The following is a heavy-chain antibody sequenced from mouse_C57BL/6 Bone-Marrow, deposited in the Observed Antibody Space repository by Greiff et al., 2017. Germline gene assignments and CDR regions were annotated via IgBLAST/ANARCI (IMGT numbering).Heavy chain of an antibody. CDR3: ARHGDYYGSSYWYFDV. CDR1: GFTFSSYG. V-gene: IGHV5-6*01. J-gene: IGHJ1*03. D-gene: IGHD1-1*01. CDR2: ISSGGSYT. Sequence: EVKLVESGGDLVKPGGSLKLSCAASGFTFSSYGMSWVRPTPDKRLEWVATISSGGSYTYYPDSVKGRFTISRDNAKNTLYLQMSSLKSEDTAMYYWARHGDYYGSSYWYFDVWGTGTTVTVSS.